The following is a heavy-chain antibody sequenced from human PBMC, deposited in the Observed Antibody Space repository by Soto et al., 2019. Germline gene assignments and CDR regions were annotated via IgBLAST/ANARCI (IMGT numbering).Heavy chain of an antibody. J-gene: IGHJ6*03. V-gene: IGHV3-23*01. CDR3: AKPTTPGYYYYYMDV. Sequence: GGSLRLSCAASGFTFSSYAMSWVRQAPGKGLEWVSAISGSGGSTYYADSVKGRFTISRDNSKNTLYLQMNSLRAEDTAVYYCAKPTTPGYYYYYMDVWGKGTTVTVSS. CDR2: ISGSGGST. CDR1: GFTFSSYA. D-gene: IGHD2-15*01.